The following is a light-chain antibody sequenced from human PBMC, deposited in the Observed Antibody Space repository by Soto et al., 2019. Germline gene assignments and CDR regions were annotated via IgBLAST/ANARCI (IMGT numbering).Light chain of an antibody. CDR3: CSYAGSSTPLI. CDR1: SSDVGSYNL. V-gene: IGLV2-23*02. Sequence: QSVLTQPASVSGSPGQSITISCTGTSSDVGSYNLVSWYQQHPGKAPKLMIYEVSKRPSGVSNRFSGSKSGNTASLTTSGFQAADEADYYCCSYAGSSTPLIFGTGTRVTVL. CDR2: EVS. J-gene: IGLJ1*01.